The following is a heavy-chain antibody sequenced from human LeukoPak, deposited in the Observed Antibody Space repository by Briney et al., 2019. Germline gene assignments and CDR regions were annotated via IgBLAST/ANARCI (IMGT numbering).Heavy chain of an antibody. J-gene: IGHJ4*02. D-gene: IGHD2-21*02. CDR3: SRVPPTYCGGGCYVFDY. V-gene: IGHV4-59*01. CDR2: IYYTGST. Sequence: SETLSLTCTVSGGSIRTYYWSWIRQPPGKRLEWIGYIYYTGSTNYNPSLKSRVTISVDTSKNQFSLKLSSVTAADTAVYYCSRVPPTYCGGGCYVFDYWGQGTLVTVSS. CDR1: GGSIRTYY.